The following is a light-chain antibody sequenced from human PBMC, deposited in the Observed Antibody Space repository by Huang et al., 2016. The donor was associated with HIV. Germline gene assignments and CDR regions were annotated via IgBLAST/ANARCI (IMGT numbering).Light chain of an antibody. V-gene: IGKV3-15*01. Sequence: ETVMTQSPVTLSVSPGDRATLTCRSSQIFSSHLAWYQQKPGQAPWLLIYTASTRATGVPARLSGSGAGTEFNLTISTLQSDDSAVYYCQQYNSFRNTFGHGTRVEIK. CDR1: QIFSSH. CDR2: TAS. CDR3: QQYNSFRNT. J-gene: IGKJ1*01.